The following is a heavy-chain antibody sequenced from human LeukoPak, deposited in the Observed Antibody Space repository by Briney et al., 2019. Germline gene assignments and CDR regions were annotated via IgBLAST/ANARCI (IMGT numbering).Heavy chain of an antibody. CDR2: IIPIFGTA. J-gene: IGHJ5*02. V-gene: IGHV1-69*01. CDR1: GGTVSSYA. Sequence: SVKVSCKASGGTVSSYAISWVRQAPGQGLEWMGGIIPIFGTANYAQKFQGRVTITADESTSTAYMELSSLRSEDTAVYYCARNGGYCSSTSCRAMGWFDPWGQGTLVTVSS. D-gene: IGHD2-2*01. CDR3: ARNGGYCSSTSCRAMGWFDP.